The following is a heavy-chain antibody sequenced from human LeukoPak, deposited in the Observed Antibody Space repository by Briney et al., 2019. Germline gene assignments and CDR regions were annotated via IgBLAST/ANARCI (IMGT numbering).Heavy chain of an antibody. J-gene: IGHJ4*02. CDR1: GFTLSSYA. CDR3: AKVLAVAGTGYYFDY. CDR2: ISGSGGST. Sequence: GGSLRLSCAASGFTLSSYAMSWVRQAPGKGLEWVSAISGSGGSTYYADSVKGRFTISRDNSKNTLYLQMNSLRAEDTAVYYCAKVLAVAGTGYYFDYWGQGTLVTVSS. V-gene: IGHV3-23*01. D-gene: IGHD6-19*01.